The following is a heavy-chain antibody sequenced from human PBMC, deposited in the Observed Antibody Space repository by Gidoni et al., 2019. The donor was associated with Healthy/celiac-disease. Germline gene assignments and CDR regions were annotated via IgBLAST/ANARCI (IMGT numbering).Heavy chain of an antibody. J-gene: IGHJ6*02. CDR3: ARGGSSGWYPYYYGMDV. Sequence: QVQLVQSGAEVKKPGASVKVSCQASGYTFPGYYMHWVRQAPGQGLEWMGWINPNSGGTNYAQKFQGWVTMTRDTSISTAYMELSRLRSDDTAVYYCARGGSSGWYPYYYGMDVWGQGTTVTVSS. D-gene: IGHD6-19*01. CDR2: INPNSGGT. CDR1: GYTFPGYY. V-gene: IGHV1-2*04.